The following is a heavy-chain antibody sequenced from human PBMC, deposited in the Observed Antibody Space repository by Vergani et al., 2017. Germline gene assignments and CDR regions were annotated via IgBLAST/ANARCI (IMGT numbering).Heavy chain of an antibody. V-gene: IGHV1-69*13. CDR1: GGTFSSYA. CDR3: AXISPYCGGDCYFDY. J-gene: IGHJ4*02. D-gene: IGHD2-21*02. Sequence: QVQLVQSGAEVKKPGSSVKVSCKASGGTFSSYAISWVRQAPGQGLEWMERIIPSFGTANYAQKFQGRVTITADESTSTAYMELSSLRSEDTAVYYCAXISPYCGGDCYFDYWGQGTLVTVSS. CDR2: IIPSFGTA.